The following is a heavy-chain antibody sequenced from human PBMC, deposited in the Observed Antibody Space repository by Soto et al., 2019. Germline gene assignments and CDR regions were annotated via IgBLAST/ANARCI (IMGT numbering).Heavy chain of an antibody. CDR2: ISGSGGFI. CDR3: ARDSIAAANGMDV. J-gene: IGHJ6*02. CDR1: GFTFSGDS. D-gene: IGHD6-13*01. Sequence: EVQLVESGGSLVKPGGSLRLSCAGSGFTFSGDSMNWVRQAPGKGLEWVASISGSGGFIYYADSVKGRFTISRDNAKNSLYLQMNSLRAEDTAVYYCARDSIAAANGMDVWGQGTTVTVSS. V-gene: IGHV3-21*04.